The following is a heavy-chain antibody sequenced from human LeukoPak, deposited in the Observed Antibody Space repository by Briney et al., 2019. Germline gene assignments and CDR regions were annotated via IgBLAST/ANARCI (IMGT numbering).Heavy chain of an antibody. J-gene: IGHJ4*02. V-gene: IGHV4-34*01. CDR2: INHSGST. Sequence: PSETLSLTCAVYGGSFSGYYWSWIRQPPGKGLEWIGEINHSGSTNYNPSLKSRVTISVDTSKNQFSLKLGSVTAADTAVYYCARLGGSPSVDYYGSGSYYTYFDYWGQGTLVTVSS. CDR1: GGSFSGYY. D-gene: IGHD3-10*01. CDR3: ARLGGSPSVDYYGSGSYYTYFDY.